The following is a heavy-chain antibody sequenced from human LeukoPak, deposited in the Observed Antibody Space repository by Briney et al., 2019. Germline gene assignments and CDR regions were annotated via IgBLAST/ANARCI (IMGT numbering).Heavy chain of an antibody. Sequence: SETLSLTCTVSGVSISSSNSYWGWIRQPPGKGLEWIGEINHSGSTNYNPSLKSRVTISVDTSKNQFSLKLSSVTAADTAVYYCLGTLDYSLGAFDIWGQGTMVTVSS. V-gene: IGHV4-39*07. J-gene: IGHJ3*02. CDR2: INHSGST. CDR3: LGTLDYSLGAFDI. CDR1: GVSISSSNSY. D-gene: IGHD1-26*01.